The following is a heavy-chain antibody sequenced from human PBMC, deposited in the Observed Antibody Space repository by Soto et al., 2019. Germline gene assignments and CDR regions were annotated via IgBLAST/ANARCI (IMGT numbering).Heavy chain of an antibody. D-gene: IGHD6-6*01. CDR2: IYYSGST. J-gene: IGHJ6*02. Sequence: PSETLSLTCTVSGGSISSSSYYWGWIRQPPGKGLEWIGSIYYSGSTYYNPSLKSRVTISVDTSKNQFSLKLSSVTAADTAVYYCAHSSSSYYYYGMDVWGQGTTVTVSS. V-gene: IGHV4-39*01. CDR3: AHSSSSYYYYGMDV. CDR1: GGSISSSSYY.